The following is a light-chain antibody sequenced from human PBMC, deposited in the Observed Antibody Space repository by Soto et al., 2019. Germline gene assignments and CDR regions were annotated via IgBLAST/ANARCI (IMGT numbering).Light chain of an antibody. V-gene: IGKV1-5*01. CDR2: DAS. CDR1: QSISSW. Sequence: DIQMTQSPSTLSASVGDRVTITCRSSQSISSWLAWYQQKPGKAPKLLSYDASSLESGVPSRFIGSGSGTEFTLTISRLQPDDFVPYYVQQYNSTPLNFGGGTKVEIK. J-gene: IGKJ4*01. CDR3: QQYNSTPLN.